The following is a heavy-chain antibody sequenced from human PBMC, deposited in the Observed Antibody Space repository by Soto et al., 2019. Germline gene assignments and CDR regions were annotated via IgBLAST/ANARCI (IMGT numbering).Heavy chain of an antibody. CDR2: FDPEDGET. D-gene: IGHD3-22*01. V-gene: IGHV1-24*01. CDR1: GYTLTELS. Sequence: ASVKVSCKVSGYTLTELSMHWVRQAPGKGLEWMGGFDPEDGETIYAQKFQGRVTMTEDTSTDTAYMELSSLRSEDTAVYYCATAFYDSSGQGAFDTWGQGTMVTVSS. J-gene: IGHJ3*02. CDR3: ATAFYDSSGQGAFDT.